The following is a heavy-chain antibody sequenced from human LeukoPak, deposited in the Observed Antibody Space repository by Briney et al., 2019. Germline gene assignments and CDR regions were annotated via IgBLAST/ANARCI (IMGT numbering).Heavy chain of an antibody. V-gene: IGHV3-21*01. D-gene: IGHD3-3*01. CDR1: GFTFSSYS. CDR3: AKDPHHIAAPRFLGY. Sequence: GGSLRLSCAASGFTFSSYSMNWVRQAPGKGLEWVSSISSSSSYIYYADSVKGRVTISRDNAKNSLYLQMNSLRAEDTAVYYCAKDPHHIAAPRFLGYWGQGTLVTVSS. J-gene: IGHJ4*02. CDR2: ISSSSSYI.